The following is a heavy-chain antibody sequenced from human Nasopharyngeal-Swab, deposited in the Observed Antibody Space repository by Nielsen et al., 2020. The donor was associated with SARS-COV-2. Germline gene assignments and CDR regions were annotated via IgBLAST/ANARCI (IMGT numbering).Heavy chain of an antibody. CDR3: AATVAGMGSYGD. V-gene: IGHV1-58*01. J-gene: IGHJ4*02. CDR2: IVVGSGNT. Sequence: WVRQAPGQRLEWIGWIVVGSGNTNYAQKFQERVTITRDMSTSTAYMELSSLRSEDTAVYYCAATVAGMGSYGDWGQGTLVPVSS. D-gene: IGHD6-19*01.